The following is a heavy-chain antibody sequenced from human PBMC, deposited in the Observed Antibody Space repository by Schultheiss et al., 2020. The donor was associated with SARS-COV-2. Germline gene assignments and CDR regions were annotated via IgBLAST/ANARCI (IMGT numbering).Heavy chain of an antibody. D-gene: IGHD6-13*01. CDR1: GFRFSNYG. CDR3: ARDGSPASGYSSSWDYYGMDV. V-gene: IGHV3-30*02. CDR2: IPYDGSNT. Sequence: GGSLRLSCVASGFRFSNYGIHWVRQAPGKGLEWVTFIPYDGSNTYYADSVKGRFTLSRDNSKNTIFLQMNSLRPDDTAVYYCARDGSPASGYSSSWDYYGMDVWGQGTTVTVSS. J-gene: IGHJ6*02.